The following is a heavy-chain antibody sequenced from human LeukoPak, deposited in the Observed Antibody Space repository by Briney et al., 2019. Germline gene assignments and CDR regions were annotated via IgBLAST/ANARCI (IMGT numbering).Heavy chain of an antibody. CDR2: IYHSGST. J-gene: IGHJ4*02. Sequence: SETLSLTCTVSGGSISSGGYYWSWIRQPPGKGLEWIGYIYHSGSTYYNPSLKSRVTISVDRSKNQFSLKLSSVTAADTAVYYCAREYSSSGFFDYWGQGTLVTVSS. V-gene: IGHV4-30-2*01. CDR3: AREYSSSGFFDY. D-gene: IGHD6-6*01. CDR1: GGSISSGGYY.